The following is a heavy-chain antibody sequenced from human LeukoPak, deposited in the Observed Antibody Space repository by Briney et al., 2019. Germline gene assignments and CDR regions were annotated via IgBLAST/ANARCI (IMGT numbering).Heavy chain of an antibody. CDR1: GGSFSGYY. D-gene: IGHD1-26*01. V-gene: IGHV4-59*01. CDR3: ARFRSGWELLQLDY. J-gene: IGHJ4*02. Sequence: SETLSLTCAVYGGSFSGYYWSWIRQPPGKGLEWIGYIYYSGSTNYNPSLKSRVTISVDTSKNQFSLKLSSVTAADTAVYYCARFRSGWELLQLDYWGQGTLVTVSS. CDR2: IYYSGST.